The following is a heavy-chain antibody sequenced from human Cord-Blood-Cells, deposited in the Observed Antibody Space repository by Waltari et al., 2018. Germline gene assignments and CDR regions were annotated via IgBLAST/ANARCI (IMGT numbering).Heavy chain of an antibody. D-gene: IGHD1-1*01. CDR2: INYSGST. J-gene: IGHJ1*01. V-gene: IGHV4-30-4*01. CDR3: ARSTTGTTWVGRAEYFQH. CDR1: GGSISSGDYY. Sequence: QVQLQESGPGLVKPSQTLSLTCTVSGGSISSGDYYWSWIRQPPGKGLEWIGYINYSGSTYYNPSLKSRVTISVDTSKNQFSLKLSSVTAADTAVYYCARSTTGTTWVGRAEYFQHWGQGTLVTVSS.